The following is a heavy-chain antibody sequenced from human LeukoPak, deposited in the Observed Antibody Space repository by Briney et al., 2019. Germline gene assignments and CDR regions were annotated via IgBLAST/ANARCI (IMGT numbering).Heavy chain of an antibody. CDR3: VQSTAWYRSSWYLIY. Sequence: GSLRLSCTASGFTFSSYWIHWVRQAPGKGLVWVSRINDDGSSTRYADSVKGRFTISRDNSRDTLNLQMNSLRAEDTAIYYCVQSTAWYRSSWYLIYWGQGILVTVSS. D-gene: IGHD6-13*01. V-gene: IGHV3-74*01. J-gene: IGHJ4*02. CDR2: INDDGSST. CDR1: GFTFSSYW.